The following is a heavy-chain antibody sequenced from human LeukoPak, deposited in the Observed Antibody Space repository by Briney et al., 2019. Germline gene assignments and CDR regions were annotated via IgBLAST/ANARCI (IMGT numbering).Heavy chain of an antibody. Sequence: PGGSLRPSCVASGFTLSTYGMHWVRQAPGKGLEWVAFIRYDGSDKFYGDPVKGRFTTSRDNSKNTLYLQMSRLRVEDTAVYYCAKDLDCSGGTCHKAFDCWGQGTLVTVSS. CDR1: GFTLSTYG. J-gene: IGHJ4*02. CDR2: IRYDGSDK. CDR3: AKDLDCSGGTCHKAFDC. D-gene: IGHD2-15*01. V-gene: IGHV3-30*02.